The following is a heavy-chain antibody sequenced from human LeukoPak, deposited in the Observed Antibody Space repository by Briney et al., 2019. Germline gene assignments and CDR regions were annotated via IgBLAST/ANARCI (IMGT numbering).Heavy chain of an antibody. J-gene: IGHJ3*02. Sequence: KASETLSLTCTVSGGSISSYYWSWIRQPPGKGLEWIGYIYTSGSTNYNPSLKSRVTISVDTSKNQFSLKLSSVTAADTAVYYCAKTRGRTVGAHNDAFDIWGQGTMVTVSS. V-gene: IGHV4-4*09. CDR3: AKTRGRTVGAHNDAFDI. D-gene: IGHD1-26*01. CDR2: IYTSGST. CDR1: GGSISSYY.